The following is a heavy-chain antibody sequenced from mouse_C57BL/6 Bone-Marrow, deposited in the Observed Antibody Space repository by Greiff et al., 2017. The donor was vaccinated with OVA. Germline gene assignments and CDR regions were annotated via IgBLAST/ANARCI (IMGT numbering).Heavy chain of an antibody. D-gene: IGHD3-2*02. J-gene: IGHJ2*01. V-gene: IGHV1-22*01. CDR2: INPNNGGT. CDR1: GYTFTDYN. CDR3: ARDSSGLYYFDY. Sequence: EVKLQESGPELVKPGASVKMSCKASGYTFTDYNMHWVKQSHGKSLEWIGYINPNNGGTSYNQKFKGKATLTVNKSSSTAYMELRSLTSEDSAVYYCARDSSGLYYFDYWGQGTTLTVSS.